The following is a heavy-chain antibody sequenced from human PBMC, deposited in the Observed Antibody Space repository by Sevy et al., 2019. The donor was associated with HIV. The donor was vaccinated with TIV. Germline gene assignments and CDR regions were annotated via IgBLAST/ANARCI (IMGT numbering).Heavy chain of an antibody. CDR2: IDQDGSQK. Sequence: GGSLRLSCAASGFTFTDYFMGWGRQAPGKGLEWVADIDQDGSQKNYVDSVKGRFTISRDNAKNSVYLQLNRLRVDDTAVYYCTRELWPGDYWGQGTLVTVSS. CDR1: GFTFTDYF. CDR3: TRELWPGDY. V-gene: IGHV3-7*01. D-gene: IGHD2-21*01. J-gene: IGHJ4*02.